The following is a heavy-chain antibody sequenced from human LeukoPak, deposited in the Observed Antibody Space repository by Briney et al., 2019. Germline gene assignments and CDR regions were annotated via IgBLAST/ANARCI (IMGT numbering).Heavy chain of an antibody. J-gene: IGHJ4*02. V-gene: IGHV3-48*02. CDR1: GFTFSSYS. CDR2: ISSSGSTK. CDR3: ARDTDYCSYTSCYPGVFDY. Sequence: GGSLRLSCAASGFTFSSYSMNWVRQAPGKGLEWISYISSSGSTKHYADSVKGRFTMSRDNAKNSLYLQMNSLRHEDTAVYYCARDTDYCSYTSCYPGVFDYWGQGTRVTVPS. D-gene: IGHD2-2*01.